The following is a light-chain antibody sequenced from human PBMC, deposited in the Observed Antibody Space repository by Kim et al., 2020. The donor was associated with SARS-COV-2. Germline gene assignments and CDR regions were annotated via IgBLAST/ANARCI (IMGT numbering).Light chain of an antibody. J-gene: IGLJ2*01. CDR2: EDT. CDR1: KLGDKY. Sequence: SYELTRPPSVSVSPGQTASITCSGDKLGDKYACWYQQKPGQSPVLVIYEDTQRPSGIPERFSGSKSGDTATLTIGGTQAMDEADYYCQAWDSTTVIFGGGTQLTVL. V-gene: IGLV3-1*01. CDR3: QAWDSTTVI.